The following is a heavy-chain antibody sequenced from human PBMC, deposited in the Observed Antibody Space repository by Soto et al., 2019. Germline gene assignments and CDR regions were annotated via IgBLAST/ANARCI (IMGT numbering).Heavy chain of an antibody. J-gene: IGHJ6*02. CDR3: ARDRALGYCSSTSCYTPGYYYYGIDV. CDR2: INPNSGGT. V-gene: IGHV1-2*02. D-gene: IGHD2-2*02. CDR1: GYTFTGYY. Sequence: QVQLVQSWAEVKKPGASVKVSCKASGYTFTGYYMHWVRQAPGQGLEWMGWINPNSGGTNYAQKFQGRVTMTRDTAISTAYMELSRLRSDDTAVYYCARDRALGYCSSTSCYTPGYYYYGIDVWGQGTTVTVSS.